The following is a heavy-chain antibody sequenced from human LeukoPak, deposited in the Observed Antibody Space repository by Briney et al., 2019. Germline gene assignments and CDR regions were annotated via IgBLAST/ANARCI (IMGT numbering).Heavy chain of an antibody. V-gene: IGHV3-21*01. J-gene: IGHJ3*02. CDR1: GFTFSSYA. CDR3: ARFDAFDI. Sequence: KAGGPLRLSCAASGFTFSSYAMSWVRQAPGKGLEWVSSISSSSSYIYYADSVKGRFTISRDNAKNSLYLQMNSLRAEDTAVYYCARFDAFDIWGQGTMVTVSS. CDR2: ISSSSSYI.